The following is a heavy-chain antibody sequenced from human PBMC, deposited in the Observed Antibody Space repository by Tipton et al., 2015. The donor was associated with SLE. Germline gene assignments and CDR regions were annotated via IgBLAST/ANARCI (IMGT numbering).Heavy chain of an antibody. D-gene: IGHD5-18*01. CDR1: GGSISSYY. CDR3: ARTAGRSVKLWYFDL. J-gene: IGHJ2*01. CDR2: IHYSGST. V-gene: IGHV4-59*12. Sequence: TLSLTCTVSGGSISSYYWSWIRQPPGKGLEWIGSIHYSGSTYDNPSFKSRVTISVDTSKNQFSLKLSSVTAADTAVYYCARTAGRSVKLWYFDLWGRGTLVTVSS.